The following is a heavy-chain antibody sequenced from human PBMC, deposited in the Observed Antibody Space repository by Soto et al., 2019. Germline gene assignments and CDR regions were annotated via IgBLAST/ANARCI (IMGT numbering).Heavy chain of an antibody. CDR3: TTDFYGSGSYYKTSYYMDV. J-gene: IGHJ6*03. V-gene: IGHV3-15*01. D-gene: IGHD3-10*01. Sequence: EVQLVESGGGLVKPGGSLRLSCAASGFTFSNAWMSWVRQAPGKGLEWVGRIKSKTDGGTTDYAAPVKGRFTISRDESKNTLYLQMNSLKTEDTAVYYCTTDFYGSGSYYKTSYYMDVWGKGTTVTVSS. CDR1: GFTFSNAW. CDR2: IKSKTDGGTT.